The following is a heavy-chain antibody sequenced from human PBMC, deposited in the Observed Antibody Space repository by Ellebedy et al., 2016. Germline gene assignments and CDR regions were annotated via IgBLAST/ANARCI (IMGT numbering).Heavy chain of an antibody. D-gene: IGHD1-26*01. CDR3: ARYFSGRNEQSGAFDI. V-gene: IGHV4-39*01. CDR1: GGSISSRNYY. CDR2: VHYSGST. J-gene: IGHJ3*02. Sequence: SETLSLXXTVSGGSISSRNYYWGWIRQPPGQGLEWIGSVHYSGSTYYNPSLKSRVTKSADTSKNQFSLKLSSVTAADTAVYYCARYFSGRNEQSGAFDIWGQGTMVTVSS.